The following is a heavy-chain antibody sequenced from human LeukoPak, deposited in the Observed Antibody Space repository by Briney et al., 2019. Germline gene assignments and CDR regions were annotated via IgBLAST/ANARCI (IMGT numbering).Heavy chain of an antibody. CDR3: ARDFYFGSGDAFDI. Sequence: GRSLRLSCAASGLGFSSHAMLWVRQAPGEGLEWVAAISNDGRNDFYADSVKGRFTISRDNSWNTLYLQMNSLRVEDTAIYFCARDFYFGSGDAFDIWGQGTMVTVSS. V-gene: IGHV3-30*04. J-gene: IGHJ3*02. D-gene: IGHD3-10*01. CDR1: GLGFSSHA. CDR2: ISNDGRND.